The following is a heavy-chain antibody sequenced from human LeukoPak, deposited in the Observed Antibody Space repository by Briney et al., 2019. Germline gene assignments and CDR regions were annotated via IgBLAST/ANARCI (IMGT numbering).Heavy chain of an antibody. V-gene: IGHV4-59*01. CDR3: ARGTTYYDISKDASDI. J-gene: IGHJ3*02. D-gene: IGHD3-22*01. CDR1: GDSISSYY. CDR2: IYYSGST. Sequence: SETLSHTCTVSGDSISSYYWSWIRQPPGKGLEWIGYIYYSGSTNYNPSLKSRVTISVDTSKNQFSLKLSSVTAADTAVYYCARGTTYYDISKDASDIWGQGTMVTVSS.